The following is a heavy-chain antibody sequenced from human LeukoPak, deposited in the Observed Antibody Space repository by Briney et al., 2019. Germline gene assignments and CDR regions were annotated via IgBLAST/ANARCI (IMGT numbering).Heavy chain of an antibody. CDR3: AKYVLADDFRPPFY. V-gene: IGHV3-23*01. CDR2: ISDSGGST. Sequence: GGSLRLSCAASGFPFSTYAGTWVRQAPGKGLEWVSAISDSGGSTYYADSVKGRFTISRDNSKNTLYLQMNSLRAEDTAVYYCAKYVLADDFRPPFYWGQGTLVTVSA. J-gene: IGHJ4*02. D-gene: IGHD4-11*01. CDR1: GFPFSTYA.